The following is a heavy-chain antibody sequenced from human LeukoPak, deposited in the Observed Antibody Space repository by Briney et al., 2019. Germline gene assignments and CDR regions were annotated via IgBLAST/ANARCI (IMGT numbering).Heavy chain of an antibody. D-gene: IGHD3-22*01. CDR1: GFTFSSYG. CDR3: AKNPSYDSSGYYPDH. CDR2: IRYDGSNK. Sequence: GGSLRLSCAASGFTFSSYGTHWVRQAPGKGLEWVAFIRYDGSNKYYADSVKDRFTISRDNSKNTLYLQMNSLRAEDTAVYYCAKNPSYDSSGYYPDHWGQGTLVTVSS. J-gene: IGHJ4*02. V-gene: IGHV3-30*02.